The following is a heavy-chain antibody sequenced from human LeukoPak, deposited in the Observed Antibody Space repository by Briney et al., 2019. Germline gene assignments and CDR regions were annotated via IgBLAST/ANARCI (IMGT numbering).Heavy chain of an antibody. CDR3: ARDCGARGYSFIRGQNAFDS. J-gene: IGHJ3*02. D-gene: IGHD5-18*01. V-gene: IGHV4-38-2*02. Sequence: SETLSLTCIVSGYSIHSGYYGGWVRQPQGQGVGWSGSIYYRGSTSYNPSLKSRLTISVDTSKYQFSLNLSSVTAEYTAVYYCARDCGARGYSFIRGQNAFDSGGQGTMVTFS. CDR1: GYSIHSGYY. CDR2: IYYRGST.